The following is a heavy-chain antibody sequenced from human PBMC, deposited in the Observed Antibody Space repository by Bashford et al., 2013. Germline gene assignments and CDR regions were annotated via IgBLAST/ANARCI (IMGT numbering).Heavy chain of an antibody. V-gene: IGHV4-34*12. CDR1: GGSVLVVTT. CDR2: VIHTGST. Sequence: SSETLSLTCAVYGGSVLVVTTGPRIRQSPVKGLEWIGEVIHTGSTNYNPSLKSRVTISVDTSKNQISLKLSSVTAADTAVYYCARSLFPYINSWYGYWGQGTMVTVSS. J-gene: IGHJ4*02. D-gene: IGHD6-13*01. CDR3: ARSLFPYINSWYGY.